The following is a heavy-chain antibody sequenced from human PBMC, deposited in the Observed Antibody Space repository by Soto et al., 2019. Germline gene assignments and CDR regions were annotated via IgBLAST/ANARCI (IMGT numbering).Heavy chain of an antibody. D-gene: IGHD6-13*01. Sequence: PGGSLRLSCAASGFTLSSYAMSWVRQAPGKGLEWVSTFSGTGGYTYYADSVKGRFTISRDDSKNTLFLHMNSLRAADTAVYYCARDRSSSWYYFDYWGQGTLVTVSS. CDR2: FSGTGGYT. V-gene: IGHV3-23*01. CDR3: ARDRSSSWYYFDY. CDR1: GFTLSSYA. J-gene: IGHJ4*02.